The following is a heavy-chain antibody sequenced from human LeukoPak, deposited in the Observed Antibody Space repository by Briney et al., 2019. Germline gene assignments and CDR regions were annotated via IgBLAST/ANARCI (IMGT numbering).Heavy chain of an antibody. CDR2: INSNGSTI. J-gene: IGHJ5*02. CDR3: ARDLGYDFWSGYLFPSRGNWFDP. CDR1: GFTFSDYY. D-gene: IGHD3-3*01. Sequence: PGGSLRLSCAASGFTFSDYYMSWIRQAPGQGLEWVSYINSNGSTIYYADSVKGRFTISRDNAKNSLDLQMNSLGAEDAAVYYCARDLGYDFWSGYLFPSRGNWFDPWGQGTLVTVSS. V-gene: IGHV3-11*04.